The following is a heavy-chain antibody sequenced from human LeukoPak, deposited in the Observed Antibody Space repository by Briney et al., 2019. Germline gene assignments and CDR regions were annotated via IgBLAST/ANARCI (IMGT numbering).Heavy chain of an antibody. V-gene: IGHV3-23*01. CDR3: TKEVYDTGKAFVY. CDR1: GFTFRSYA. Sequence: GGSLRLSCAASGFTFRSYAMSWVRQAPGKGLEWVSTISASGDSTFYTDSVKGRFTISRDNLKSTLDLEMKILRPEDTALYYCTKEVYDTGKAFVYWGQGTLLTVSS. D-gene: IGHD3-10*01. J-gene: IGHJ4*02. CDR2: ISASGDST.